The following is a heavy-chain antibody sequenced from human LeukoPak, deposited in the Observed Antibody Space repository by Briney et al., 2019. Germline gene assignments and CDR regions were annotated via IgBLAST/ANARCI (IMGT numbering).Heavy chain of an antibody. D-gene: IGHD2-2*01. CDR2: INTDESER. CDR3: ARDGLTWPSRAPPGDC. Sequence: PGDSLRLSCEASGFTFSSHWMSWVRQAPGKGLEWVANINTDESERNYVDSVKGRFTISRDNARNSLYLQMSSLRVEDTAVYYCARDGLTWPSRAPPGDCWGQGTLVTVSS. J-gene: IGHJ4*02. V-gene: IGHV3-7*01. CDR1: GFTFSSHW.